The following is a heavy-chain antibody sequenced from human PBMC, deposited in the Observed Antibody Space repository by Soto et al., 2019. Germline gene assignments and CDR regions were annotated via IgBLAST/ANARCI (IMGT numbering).Heavy chain of an antibody. CDR2: ISAYNGNT. D-gene: IGHD6-19*01. J-gene: IGHJ4*02. CDR3: ARYSSGWYYFDY. V-gene: IGHV1-18*04. Sequence: ASVKVSCKASGYTFTSYGISWVRQAPGQGLEWMGWISAYNGNTNYAQKLQGRVTMTTDTSTSTAYMELRSMRSDDTAVYYCARYSSGWYYFDYWGQGTLVTVSS. CDR1: GYTFTSYG.